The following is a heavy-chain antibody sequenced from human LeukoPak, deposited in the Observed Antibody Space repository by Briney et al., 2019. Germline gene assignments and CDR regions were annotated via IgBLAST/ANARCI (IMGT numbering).Heavy chain of an antibody. V-gene: IGHV3-48*03. Sequence: GGSLRLSCAASGFTFSSYEMNWVRQAPGKGLEWLSYISSGGSTIYYADSVKGRFPISRDNAKNSLFLQMNSLRAEDTAVYYCARDYYLDYWGQGTLVTVSS. J-gene: IGHJ4*02. CDR1: GFTFSSYE. CDR2: ISSGGSTI. CDR3: ARDYYLDY.